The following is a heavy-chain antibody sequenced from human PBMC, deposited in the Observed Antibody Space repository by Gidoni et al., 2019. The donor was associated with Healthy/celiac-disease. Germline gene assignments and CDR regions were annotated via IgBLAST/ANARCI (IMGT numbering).Heavy chain of an antibody. V-gene: IGHV5-51*01. CDR1: GYSFTSSW. D-gene: IGHD1-26*01. CDR3: ARRGPGATRLIYFDY. Sequence: EVQLVQSGAEVKKPGESLKISWQGSGYSFTSSWIGWVRQMPGKGLEWMGISSPGDSDTRYSPSFQGQVTISADKSISTAYLQWSSLKASDTAMYYCARRGPGATRLIYFDYWGQGTLVTVSS. CDR2: SSPGDSDT. J-gene: IGHJ4*02.